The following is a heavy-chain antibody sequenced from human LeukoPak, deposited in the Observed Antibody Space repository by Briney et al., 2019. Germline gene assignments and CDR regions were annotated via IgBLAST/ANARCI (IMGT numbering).Heavy chain of an antibody. CDR3: AKVSFGSSYAFDI. V-gene: IGHV3-23*01. J-gene: IGHJ3*02. CDR2: ISGSGGST. D-gene: IGHD3-10*01. Sequence: QAGGSLRLSCAASGFTFSSYAMSWVRQAPGKGLEWVSAISGSGGSTYYADSVKGRFTISRDNSKNTLYLQMNSLRAEDTAVYYCAKVSFGSSYAFDIWGQGTMVTVSS. CDR1: GFTFSSYA.